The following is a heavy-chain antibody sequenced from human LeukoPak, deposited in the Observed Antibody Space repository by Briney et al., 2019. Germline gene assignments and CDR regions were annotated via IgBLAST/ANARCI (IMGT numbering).Heavy chain of an antibody. CDR1: GYTFTSYY. CDR2: INPSGGST. J-gene: IGHJ4*02. D-gene: IGHD3-22*01. V-gene: IGHV1-46*01. Sequence: ASVKVSCKASGYTFTSYYMHWVRQAPGQGLEGMGIINPSGGSTSYAQKFQGRVTMTRDMSQSPVYMELSSLRSEDTAVYYCARSALYYDSRGYYYAGDYFDYWGQGTLVTVSS. CDR3: ARSALYYDSRGYYYAGDYFDY.